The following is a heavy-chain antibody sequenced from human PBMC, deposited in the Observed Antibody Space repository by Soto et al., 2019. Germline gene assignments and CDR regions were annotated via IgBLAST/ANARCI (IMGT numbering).Heavy chain of an antibody. CDR3: AHRYGEHCFDY. V-gene: IGHV2-5*02. J-gene: IGHJ4*02. CDR2: IYWDDDK. Sequence: QITLKESGPTLVKPTQTLTLTCTFSGFSLSTSGVGVGWIRQPPGKALEWLALIYWDDDKRYSPSLKSRLTITKNTSKNQVVLTMTNIDPVDTATYYCAHRYGEHCFDYWGQGTLVTVSS. CDR1: GFSLSTSGVG. D-gene: IGHD4-17*01.